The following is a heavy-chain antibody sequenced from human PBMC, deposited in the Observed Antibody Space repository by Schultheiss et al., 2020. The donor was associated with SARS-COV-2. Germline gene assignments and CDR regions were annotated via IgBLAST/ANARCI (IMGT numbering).Heavy chain of an antibody. V-gene: IGHV4-34*01. D-gene: IGHD3-3*01. CDR2: INHSGST. Sequence: SETLSLTCAVYGGSFSGYYWSWIRQPPGKGLEWIGEINHSGSTNYNPSLKSRVTISVDTSKNQFSLKLSSVTAADTAVYYCARIRRFLEWLPYMDVWGKGTTVTVSS. CDR1: GGSFSGYY. J-gene: IGHJ6*03. CDR3: ARIRRFLEWLPYMDV.